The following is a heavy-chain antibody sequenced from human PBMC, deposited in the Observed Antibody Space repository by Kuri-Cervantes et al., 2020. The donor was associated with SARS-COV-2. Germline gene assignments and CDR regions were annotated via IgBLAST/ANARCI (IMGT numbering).Heavy chain of an antibody. CDR1: GYTFTGYY. CDR3: ARGGDTAMVTPWNLPYYFYGMDA. D-gene: IGHD5-18*01. Sequence: SVKVSCNASGYTFTGYYMHWARQAPGQGLEWMGGIIPIFGTANYAQKCQGRVTITADKSTSTAYTDLSSLRSDDTAVYYCARGGDTAMVTPWNLPYYFYGMDAWGQGTTVTVSS. CDR2: IIPIFGTA. V-gene: IGHV1-69*06. J-gene: IGHJ6*02.